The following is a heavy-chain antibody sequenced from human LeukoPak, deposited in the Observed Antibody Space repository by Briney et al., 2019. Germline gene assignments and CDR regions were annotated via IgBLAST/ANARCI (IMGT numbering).Heavy chain of an antibody. J-gene: IGHJ4*02. CDR2: ISSSSSYI. CDR3: ARDRLGIHSSSGGVDY. V-gene: IGHV3-21*01. D-gene: IGHD6-6*01. CDR1: GFTFSSYS. Sequence: SGGSLRLSCAASGFTFSSYSMNWVRQAPGKGLEWVSSISSSSSYIYYADSVKGRFTISRDNAKNSLYLQMNSLRAEDTAVYYCARDRLGIHSSSGGVDYWGQGTLVTVSS.